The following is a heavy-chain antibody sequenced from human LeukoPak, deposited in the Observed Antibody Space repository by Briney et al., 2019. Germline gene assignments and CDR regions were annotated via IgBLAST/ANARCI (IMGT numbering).Heavy chain of an antibody. J-gene: IGHJ4*02. V-gene: IGHV4-59*01. Sequence: SETLSLTCTVSGGSISVYYWTWIRQAPGKGLEWIGYVSHSGSTNYNPSLNSRVTILVDTSKNQFSLNLISVTAADTAVYYCARDRAHYSGLDYWGQGTLFTVSS. CDR1: GGSISVYY. CDR2: VSHSGST. D-gene: IGHD5-12*01. CDR3: ARDRAHYSGLDY.